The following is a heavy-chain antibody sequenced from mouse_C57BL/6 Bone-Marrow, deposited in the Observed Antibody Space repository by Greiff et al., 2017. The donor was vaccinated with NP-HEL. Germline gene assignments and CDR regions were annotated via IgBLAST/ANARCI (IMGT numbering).Heavy chain of an antibody. CDR1: GYTFTSYW. CDR3: ERDMMVTPYTMDY. V-gene: IGHV1-61*01. D-gene: IGHD2-3*01. Sequence: QVQLQQPGAELVRPGSSVKLSCKASGYTFTSYWMDWVNQRPGQGLEWIGNIYPSDSETHYNQKFKDKATLTVDKSSSTAYMQLSSLTSEDSAVYDCERDMMVTPYTMDYWGQGTSVTVSS. J-gene: IGHJ4*01. CDR2: IYPSDSET.